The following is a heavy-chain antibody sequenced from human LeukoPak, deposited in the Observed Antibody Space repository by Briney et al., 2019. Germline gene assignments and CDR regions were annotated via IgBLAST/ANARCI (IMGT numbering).Heavy chain of an antibody. J-gene: IGHJ6*04. CDR2: IKQDGSEK. V-gene: IGHV3-7*01. CDR1: GLTLSTYW. Sequence: PGGSLRLSCAASGLTLSTYWMTWVRQGPGKGLEWVANIKQDGSEKNYVDSVKGRFTISRDNAKNSLYLQMNSLRVEDTDVYYCAGGIAMVRGGDVWGKGTTVTVSS. CDR3: AGGIAMVRGGDV. D-gene: IGHD3-10*01.